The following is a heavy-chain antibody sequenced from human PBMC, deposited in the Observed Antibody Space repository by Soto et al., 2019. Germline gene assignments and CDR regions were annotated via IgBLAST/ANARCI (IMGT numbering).Heavy chain of an antibody. CDR1: GFTFTSFW. D-gene: IGHD2-15*01. Sequence: EVQLVESGGGLVQPGGSLRLSCAASGFTFTSFWMSWVRQAPGKGLEWVANIKQDGSEKYYVDSVKGRFTISRDNAKNSLYLQMNSLRAEDTAVYYCARGVRCSGGSCLGWERFDYWGQGTLVTVSS. V-gene: IGHV3-7*01. CDR3: ARGVRCSGGSCLGWERFDY. J-gene: IGHJ4*02. CDR2: IKQDGSEK.